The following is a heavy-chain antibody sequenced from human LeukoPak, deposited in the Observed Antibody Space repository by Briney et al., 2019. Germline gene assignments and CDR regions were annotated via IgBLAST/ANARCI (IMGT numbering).Heavy chain of an antibody. CDR3: ARGGYTRYYYDSSGYYWFDY. CDR2: IYYSGST. CDR1: GGSVSSSSYY. J-gene: IGHJ4*02. D-gene: IGHD3-22*01. V-gene: IGHV4-39*01. Sequence: SETLSLTCTVSGGSVSSSSYYWGWIRQPPGKGLEWIGSIYYSGSTYYNPSLKSRVTISVDTSKNQFSLKLSSVTAADTAVYYCARGGYTRYYYDSSGYYWFDYWGQGTLVTVSS.